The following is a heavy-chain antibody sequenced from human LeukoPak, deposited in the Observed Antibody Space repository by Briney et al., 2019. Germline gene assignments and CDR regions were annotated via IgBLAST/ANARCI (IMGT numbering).Heavy chain of an antibody. CDR2: ISYDGSNK. V-gene: IGHV3-30-3*01. CDR1: GFTFSSYA. Sequence: GGSLRLSCAASGFTFSSYAMHWVRQAPGKGLEWVAVISYDGSNKYYADSVKGRFTISRDNSKNRLYLQMNSLRAEDTAVYYCARDVKFPYSSDWYRLASVFDYWGQGTLVTVSS. D-gene: IGHD6-19*01. J-gene: IGHJ4*02. CDR3: ARDVKFPYSSDWYRLASVFDY.